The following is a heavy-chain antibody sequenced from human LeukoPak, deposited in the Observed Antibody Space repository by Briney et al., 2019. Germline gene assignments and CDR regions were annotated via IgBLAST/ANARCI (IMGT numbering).Heavy chain of an antibody. V-gene: IGHV3-48*03. CDR3: ARDRVSLGGWDY. CDR1: EFTFSSYE. D-gene: IGHD1-26*01. Sequence: PGGSLRLSCAASEFTFSSYEMNWVRQAPGKGLEWVSYISSSGSTIYYADSVKGRFTISRDNAKNSLYLQMNSLRAEDTAVYYCARDRVSLGGWDYWGQGTLVTVSS. CDR2: ISSSGSTI. J-gene: IGHJ4*02.